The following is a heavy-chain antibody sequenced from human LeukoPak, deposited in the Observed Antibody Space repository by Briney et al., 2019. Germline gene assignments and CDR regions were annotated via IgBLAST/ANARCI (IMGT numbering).Heavy chain of an antibody. J-gene: IGHJ4*02. CDR2: ISGSGSYT. CDR3: AKRRYDSSGHFDS. CDR1: LLTVSSNY. Sequence: GRSLSLSCAASLLTVSSNYMSWVRQAPGRGLECVSAISGSGSYTDYADSVKGRFTISKANSKNTLYMRMRRLRAEDTAVYYCAKRRYDSSGHFDSWGQGTLVTVSS. V-gene: IGHV3-23*01. D-gene: IGHD3-22*01.